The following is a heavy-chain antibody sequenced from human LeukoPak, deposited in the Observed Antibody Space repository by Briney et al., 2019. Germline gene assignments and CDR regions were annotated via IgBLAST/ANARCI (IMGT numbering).Heavy chain of an antibody. CDR2: ISAYNGNT. V-gene: IGHV1-18*01. CDR1: GYTFTSYG. D-gene: IGHD1-26*01. J-gene: IGHJ4*02. Sequence: ASVKVSRKASGYTFTSYGISWLRQAPGQGREGMGWISAYNGNTNYAHKLQGRVTMTTDTSTSTPYMELRSLRSGDTAVYYCAGLLLSGVYFDCWGKGTLVTVS. CDR3: AGLLLSGVYFDC.